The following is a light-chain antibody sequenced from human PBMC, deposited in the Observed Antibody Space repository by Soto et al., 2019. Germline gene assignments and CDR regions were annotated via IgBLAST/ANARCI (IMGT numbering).Light chain of an antibody. CDR3: QTWGTGISV. CDR2: LNSDGSH. CDR1: GGHNTYA. V-gene: IGLV4-69*01. J-gene: IGLJ3*02. Sequence: QPVLTQSPSASASLGASVKLTCTLSGGHNTYAIAWHQQRPEKGPRYLMKLNSDGSHTKGDGIPDRFSGSSSGAGRYLTISSLQSEDEADYYCQTWGTGISVFGGGTKLTVL.